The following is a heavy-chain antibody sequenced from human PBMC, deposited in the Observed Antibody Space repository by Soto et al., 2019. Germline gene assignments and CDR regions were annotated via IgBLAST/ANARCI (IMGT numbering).Heavy chain of an antibody. CDR2: ISAYNGNT. J-gene: IGHJ3*02. D-gene: IGHD4-17*01. Sequence: ASVKVSCKASGYTFTSYGISWVRQAPGQGLEWMGWISAYNGNTNYAQKLQGRVTMTTDTPTSTAYMELRSLRSDDTAVYYCARDSNDYGDPSHAFDIWGQGTMVTVSS. CDR1: GYTFTSYG. CDR3: ARDSNDYGDPSHAFDI. V-gene: IGHV1-18*04.